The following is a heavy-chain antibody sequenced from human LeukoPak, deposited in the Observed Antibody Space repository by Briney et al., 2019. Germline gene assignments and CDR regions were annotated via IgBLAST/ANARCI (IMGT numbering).Heavy chain of an antibody. CDR1: GSTFSSYG. Sequence: PGGSLRLSCAASGSTFSSYGMHWVRQAPGKGLEWVAVISYDGSNKYYADSVKGRFTISRDNSKNTLYLQMNSLRAEDTAVYYCAKEGYSGYDSDSDYFDYWGQGTLVTVSS. CDR3: AKEGYSGYDSDSDYFDY. V-gene: IGHV3-30*18. CDR2: ISYDGSNK. J-gene: IGHJ4*02. D-gene: IGHD5-12*01.